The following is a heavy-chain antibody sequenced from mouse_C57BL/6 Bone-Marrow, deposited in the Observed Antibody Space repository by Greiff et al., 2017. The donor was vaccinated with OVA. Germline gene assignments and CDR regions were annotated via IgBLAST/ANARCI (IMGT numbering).Heavy chain of an antibody. J-gene: IGHJ2*01. Sequence: EVKLMESGGGLVKPGGSLKLSCAASGFTFSDYGMHWVRQAPEKGLEWVAYISSGSSTIYYADTVKGRFTISRDNAKNTLFLQMTSLRSEDTAMYYCAIWLRRRGDYWGQGTTLTVSS. CDR1: GFTFSDYG. CDR3: AIWLRRRGDY. CDR2: ISSGSSTI. V-gene: IGHV5-17*01. D-gene: IGHD2-2*01.